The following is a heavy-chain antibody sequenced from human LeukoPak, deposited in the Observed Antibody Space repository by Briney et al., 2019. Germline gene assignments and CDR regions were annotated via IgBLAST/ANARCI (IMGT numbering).Heavy chain of an antibody. V-gene: IGHV2-5*02. CDR1: GFSLNTAEVG. D-gene: IGHD3-16*01. Sequence: SGPTLVKPTQTLSVTCIFSGFSLNTAEVGVGWIRKPPGKALEWLAPIWWDDDRHYSPPLKSRLTITKDNSKNQVVLTMTNRDPVDTATWYCVHRPRKGVPPTYWGEGALVIVSS. CDR3: VHRPRKGVPPTY. CDR2: IWWDDDR. J-gene: IGHJ4*02.